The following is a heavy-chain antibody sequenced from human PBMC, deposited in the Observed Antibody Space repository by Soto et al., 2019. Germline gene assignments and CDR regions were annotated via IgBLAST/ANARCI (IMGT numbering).Heavy chain of an antibody. D-gene: IGHD2-2*01. Sequence: QVQLVQSGAEVKKPGSSVKVSCKASGGTFSSYAISWVRQAPGQGLEWMGGIIPISETTNYAQKFQGRVTITADESKSNAYMERSSSTSEDTAVYYCARTQGSSTSLEIYYYYYYGMDVWGQGTTVTVSS. V-gene: IGHV1-69*01. CDR2: IIPISETT. CDR3: ARTQGSSTSLEIYYYYYYGMDV. CDR1: GGTFSSYA. J-gene: IGHJ6*02.